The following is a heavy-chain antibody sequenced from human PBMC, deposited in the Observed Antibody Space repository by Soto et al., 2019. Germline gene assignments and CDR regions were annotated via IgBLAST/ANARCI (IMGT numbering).Heavy chain of an antibody. D-gene: IGHD2-8*01. CDR3: ARGYCTNGVCYSPMTIYYMDV. CDR1: GGTFSSYT. Sequence: QVQLVQSGAEVKKPGSSVKVSCKASGGTFSSYTISWVRQAPGQGLEWMGRIIPILGIANYAQKFQGRVTITADKSTSTAYMELSSLRSEDTAVYYCARGYCTNGVCYSPMTIYYMDVWGKGTTVTVSS. CDR2: IIPILGIA. V-gene: IGHV1-69*02. J-gene: IGHJ6*03.